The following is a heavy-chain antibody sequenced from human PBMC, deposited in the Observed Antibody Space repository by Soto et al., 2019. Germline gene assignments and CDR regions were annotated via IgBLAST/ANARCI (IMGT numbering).Heavy chain of an antibody. Sequence: SETLSLTCTVSGASVTSGSYYWTWIRQPPGKGLEWIGYIYYSGSTNYNPSLKSRVNMSIDTSRKQFSLNLNSVTAADTAVYYCARGRHFDSSGYVYWGQGALVTVSS. CDR1: GASVTSGSYY. CDR2: IYYSGST. D-gene: IGHD3-22*01. V-gene: IGHV4-61*01. J-gene: IGHJ4*02. CDR3: ARGRHFDSSGYVY.